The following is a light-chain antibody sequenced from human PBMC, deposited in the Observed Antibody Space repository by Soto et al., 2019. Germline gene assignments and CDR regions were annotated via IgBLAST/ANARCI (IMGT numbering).Light chain of an antibody. V-gene: IGLV2-14*03. CDR1: SSDVGYYKY. Sequence: QSALTQPASVSGSPGQSITISCTGTSSDVGYYKYVSWYQQHPGKAPKLLIYDVGSRPSGVSNRFSGSKSGNTASLTISGLQAEDEADYSCASHPSSNTHVVFGGGTKLTVL. CDR2: DVG. CDR3: ASHPSSNTHVV. J-gene: IGLJ2*01.